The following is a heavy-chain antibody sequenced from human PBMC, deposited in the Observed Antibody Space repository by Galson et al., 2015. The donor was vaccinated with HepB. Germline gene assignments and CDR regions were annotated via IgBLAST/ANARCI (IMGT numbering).Heavy chain of an antibody. CDR3: ARDAEYSSDAFDI. V-gene: IGHV3-21*01. D-gene: IGHD6-6*01. J-gene: IGHJ3*02. CDR1: GFTFSSYS. Sequence: SLRLSCAASGFTFSSYSMNWVRQAPGKGLEWVSSISSSSSYIYYADSVKGRFTISRDNAKNSLYQQMNSLRAEDTAVYYCARDAEYSSDAFDIWGQGTMVTVSS. CDR2: ISSSSSYI.